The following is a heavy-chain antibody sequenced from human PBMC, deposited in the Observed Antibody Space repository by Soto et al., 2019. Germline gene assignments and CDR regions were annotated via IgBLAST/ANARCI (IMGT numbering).Heavy chain of an antibody. J-gene: IGHJ3*01. CDR2: ISYDGSDE. D-gene: IGHD3-22*01. Sequence: QVRLVESGGGVVQPGRSLRLSCAASGFTFRSYGMHWVRQAPGKGLEWVALISYDGSDEYYGDSMQGRFSISRDNSKDTLYLQINSLRVEDTAVYYCAKHAYYANEAFDVWGQGTMVTTPS. CDR1: GFTFRSYG. CDR3: AKHAYYANEAFDV. V-gene: IGHV3-30*18.